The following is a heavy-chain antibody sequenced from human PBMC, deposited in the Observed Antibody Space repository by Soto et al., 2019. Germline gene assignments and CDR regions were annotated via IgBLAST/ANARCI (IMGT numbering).Heavy chain of an antibody. CDR1: GFTFSSYW. CDR2: IKQDGSEK. CDR3: ARKSGSSWYPYYYYYMDV. Sequence: GGSLRLSCAASGFTFSSYWMSWVRQAPGKGLEWVANIKQDGSEKYYVDSVKGRFTISRDNAKNSLYLQMNSLRAEDTAVYYCARKSGSSWYPYYYYYMDVWGKGTTVTVSS. V-gene: IGHV3-7*01. J-gene: IGHJ6*03. D-gene: IGHD6-13*01.